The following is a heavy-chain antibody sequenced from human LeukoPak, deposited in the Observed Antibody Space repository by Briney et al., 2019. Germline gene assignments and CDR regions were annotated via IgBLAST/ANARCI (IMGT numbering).Heavy chain of an antibody. CDR3: AVPTAMVTPLDYYYYGMDV. CDR1: GGTFSSYA. Sequence: SVKVSCKASGGTFSSYAISWVRQAPGQGLEWMGRIIPIFGIANYAQKFQGRVTITADKSTSTAYMELSSLRSEDTAVYYSAVPTAMVTPLDYYYYGMDVWGQGTTVTVSS. J-gene: IGHJ6*02. V-gene: IGHV1-69*10. CDR2: IIPIFGIA. D-gene: IGHD5-18*01.